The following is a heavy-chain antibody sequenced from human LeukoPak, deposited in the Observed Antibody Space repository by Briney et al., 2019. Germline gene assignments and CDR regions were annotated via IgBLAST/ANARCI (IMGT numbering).Heavy chain of an antibody. CDR1: GGSISSYY. J-gene: IGHJ4*02. CDR3: ARVGLDWGSIDY. D-gene: IGHD3/OR15-3a*01. CDR2: INHRGST. V-gene: IGHV4-34*01. Sequence: SETLSLTCTVSGGSISSYYWNWIRQPPGKGLEWIGEINHRGSTTYNPSLKSRVTISLDTSKNQFSLKLSSVTAADTAVYYCARVGLDWGSIDYWGQGTLVTVSS.